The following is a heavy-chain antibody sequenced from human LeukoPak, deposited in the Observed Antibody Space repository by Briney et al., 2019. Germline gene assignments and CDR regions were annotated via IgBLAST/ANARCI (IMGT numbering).Heavy chain of an antibody. Sequence: PAGSLRLSCAASGFSFSSYAMSWVRQAPGKGLEWVGGIGDSGSSTYYADSKKGRSTIFSDNSKNTSHLQMNSLTADATVLYYCVRARSPGGGLDPWGQGTLVTVSS. CDR1: GFSFSSYA. D-gene: IGHD4-23*01. CDR2: IGDSGSST. V-gene: IGHV3-23*01. J-gene: IGHJ5*02. CDR3: VRARSPGGGLDP.